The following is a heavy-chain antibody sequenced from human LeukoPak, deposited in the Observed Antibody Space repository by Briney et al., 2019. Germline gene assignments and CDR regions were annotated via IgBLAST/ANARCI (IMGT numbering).Heavy chain of an antibody. D-gene: IGHD3-22*01. CDR1: GFTFSSYS. J-gene: IGHJ4*02. Sequence: GGSLRLSCAASGFTFSSYSMNWVRQAPGKGLEWVSSISSSSSYIYYADSVKGRFTISRDNAKNSLYLQMNSLRAEDTAVYYCARCTSQWLLHYVYGYWGQGTLVTVSS. V-gene: IGHV3-21*01. CDR3: ARCTSQWLLHYVYGY. CDR2: ISSSSSYI.